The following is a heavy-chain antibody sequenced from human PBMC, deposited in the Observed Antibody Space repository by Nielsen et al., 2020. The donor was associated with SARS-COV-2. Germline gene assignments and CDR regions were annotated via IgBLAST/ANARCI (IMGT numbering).Heavy chain of an antibody. CDR2: VSTSGDGT. V-gene: IGHV3-23*01. CDR3: ARDSSGWYALTTYYYYGMDV. Sequence: GGSLRLSCVASGFTFTDYAMSWLRQTPEKGLQWLSSVSTSGDGTFYADSVKGRFTISRDNSKNTLYLQMNSLRAEDTAVYYCARDSSGWYALTTYYYYGMDVWDQGTTVTVSS. J-gene: IGHJ6*02. D-gene: IGHD6-19*01. CDR1: GFTFTDYA.